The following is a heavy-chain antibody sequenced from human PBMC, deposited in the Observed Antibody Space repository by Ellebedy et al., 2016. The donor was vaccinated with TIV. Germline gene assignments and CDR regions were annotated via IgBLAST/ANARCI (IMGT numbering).Heavy chain of an antibody. CDR3: ARDAEHCSGASCYPDY. Sequence: GESLKISCAASGFTFSNYYMTWVRQAPGKGLEWVSYISSSSSTVYYADSVKGRFTISRDNAKSSLYLQMNSLRAGDTAVYYCARDAEHCSGASCYPDYWGQGTLVTVSS. D-gene: IGHD2-15*01. CDR2: ISSSSSTV. J-gene: IGHJ4*02. CDR1: GFTFSNYY. V-gene: IGHV3-48*04.